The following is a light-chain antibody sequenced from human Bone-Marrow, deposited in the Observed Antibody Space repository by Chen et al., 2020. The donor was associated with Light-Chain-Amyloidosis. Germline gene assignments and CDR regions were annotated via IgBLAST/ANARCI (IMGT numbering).Light chain of an antibody. J-gene: IGKJ4*01. CDR3: QQYGTSPLT. V-gene: IGKV3-20*01. CDR2: GSS. CDR1: QTISSNY. Sequence: EIVLTQSPGTLSLSPGEGANLSCMASQTISSNYLTWYQQKFGQAPRLLIYGSSSRATGIPDRFTGSGAGTDFTLTINILEPEDFAMYYCQQYGTSPLTFGGGTKVEIK.